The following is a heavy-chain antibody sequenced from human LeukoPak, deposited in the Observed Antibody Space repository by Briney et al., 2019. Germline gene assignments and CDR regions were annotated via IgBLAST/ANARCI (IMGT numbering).Heavy chain of an antibody. Sequence: SETLSPTCTVSGGSISSYYWSWIRQPPGKGLEWIGYIYYSGSTNYNPSLKSRVTISVDTSKNQFSLKLSSVTAADTAMYYRARARGKWIFDYWGQGTLVTVSS. CDR1: GGSISSYY. CDR3: ARARGKWIFDY. V-gene: IGHV4-59*01. J-gene: IGHJ4*02. CDR2: IYYSGST. D-gene: IGHD2-2*03.